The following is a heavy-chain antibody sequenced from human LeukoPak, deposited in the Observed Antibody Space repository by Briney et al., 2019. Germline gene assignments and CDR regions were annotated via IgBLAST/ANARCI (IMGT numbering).Heavy chain of an antibody. J-gene: IGHJ6*02. CDR3: ARYLRYCSGGSCYPDYYYYGMDV. CDR1: GGFISSYY. Sequence: SETLSLTCTVSGGFISSYYWSWIRQPAGKGLEWIGRIYTSGSTNYNPSLKSRVTMSVDTSKNQFSLKLSSVTAADTAVYYCARYLRYCSGGSCYPDYYYYGMDVWGQGTTVTVSS. D-gene: IGHD2-15*01. V-gene: IGHV4-4*07. CDR2: IYTSGST.